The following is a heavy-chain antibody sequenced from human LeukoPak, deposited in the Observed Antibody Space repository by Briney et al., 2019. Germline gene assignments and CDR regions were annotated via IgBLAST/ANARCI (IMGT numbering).Heavy chain of an antibody. CDR1: GFTFSSYA. D-gene: IGHD3-22*01. V-gene: IGHV3-30-3*01. J-gene: IGHJ3*02. Sequence: GGSLRLSCAASGFTFSSYAMHWVRQAPGKGLEWVAVISYDGSNKYYADSVKGRFTISRDNSKNALYLQMSSLRAEDTAVYHCARGAYDSSAYWAFDTWGQGTMVTVSS. CDR3: ARGAYDSSAYWAFDT. CDR2: ISYDGSNK.